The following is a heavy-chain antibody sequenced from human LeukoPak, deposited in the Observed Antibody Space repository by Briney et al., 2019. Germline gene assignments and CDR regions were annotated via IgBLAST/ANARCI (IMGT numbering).Heavy chain of an antibody. CDR1: GFTFSDYI. CDR2: ISSSSDYI. D-gene: IGHD5/OR15-5a*01. CDR3: ARSRSVSNYKGMDV. Sequence: GGSLRLSCPASGFTFSDYIMSWVRQAPGKRLEWVSSISSSSDYIYYADSVKGRFTISRDNARNSLYLQMNSLRAEDTAVYYCARSRSVSNYKGMDVWGQGNTVTVSS. J-gene: IGHJ6*02. V-gene: IGHV3-21*01.